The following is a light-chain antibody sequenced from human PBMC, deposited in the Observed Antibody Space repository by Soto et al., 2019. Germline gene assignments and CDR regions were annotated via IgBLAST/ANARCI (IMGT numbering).Light chain of an antibody. CDR2: TNN. J-gene: IGLJ1*01. CDR1: SSNIGSNT. V-gene: IGLV1-44*01. Sequence: QSVLTQPPSASGTPGQRVTISCSGSSSNIGSNTVNWYQQLPGTAPKLLIYTNNHRPSGVPDRFSGSKSGTSASLAISGLQSEDESEYYCAAGDDSLNGPVFGTGTKVTVL. CDR3: AAGDDSLNGPV.